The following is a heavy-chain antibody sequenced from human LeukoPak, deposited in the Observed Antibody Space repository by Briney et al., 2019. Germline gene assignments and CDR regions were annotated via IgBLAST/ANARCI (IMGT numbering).Heavy chain of an antibody. J-gene: IGHJ4*02. CDR3: ARAMWAVEMVYYFDY. CDR2: ISSSSSYI. V-gene: IGHV3-21*01. Sequence: GGSLRLSCAASGFTFSSYSMNWVRQAPGKGLEWVSSISSSSSYIYYADSVKGRFTISRDNAKNSLYLQMNSLRAEDTAVYYCARAMWAVEMVYYFDYWGQGTLVTVSS. D-gene: IGHD5-24*01. CDR1: GFTFSSYS.